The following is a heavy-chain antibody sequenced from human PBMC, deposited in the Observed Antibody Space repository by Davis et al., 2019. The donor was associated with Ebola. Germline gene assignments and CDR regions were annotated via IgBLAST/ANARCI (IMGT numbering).Heavy chain of an antibody. CDR2: IRSKANSYAT. V-gene: IGHV3-73*01. CDR1: GFTLSGSA. J-gene: IGHJ4*02. CDR3: ARGGSGWYQGLFSFDY. Sequence: PGGSLRLSCAASGFTLSGSAIHWVRQASGKGLEWVGRIRSKANSYATEYAASVKGRFTISRDDSKNTAYLQMNSLKTEDTAVYYCARGGSGWYQGLFSFDYWGQGILVTVSS. D-gene: IGHD6-19*01.